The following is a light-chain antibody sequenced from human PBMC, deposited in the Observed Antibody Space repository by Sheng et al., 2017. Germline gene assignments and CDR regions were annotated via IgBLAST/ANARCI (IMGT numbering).Light chain of an antibody. CDR2: GAS. V-gene: IGKV3-20*01. CDR3: QQYAGSPLT. Sequence: EIVLTQSPGTLSLSPGERATLSCRASQSVSSGYLAWYQQKPGQAPRLLIYGASSRATGIPDRVSGSGSGTDFTLTIRRLEPEDVAVYYCQQYAGSPLTFGGGTKVEIK. CDR1: QSVSSGY. J-gene: IGKJ4*01.